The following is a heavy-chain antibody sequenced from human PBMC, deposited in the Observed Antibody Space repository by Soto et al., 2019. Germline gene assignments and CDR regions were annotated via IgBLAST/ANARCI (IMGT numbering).Heavy chain of an antibody. V-gene: IGHV1-2*04. Sequence: ASVKVSCKASGYTFTGYYMHWVRQAPGQGLEWMGWINPNSGGTNYAQKFQGWVTMTRDTSISTAYMELSRLRSDDTAVYYCARGTAIDYYDSSGYGYYFDYWGQGTLVTVSS. CDR1: GYTFTGYY. CDR2: INPNSGGT. CDR3: ARGTAIDYYDSSGYGYYFDY. J-gene: IGHJ4*02. D-gene: IGHD3-22*01.